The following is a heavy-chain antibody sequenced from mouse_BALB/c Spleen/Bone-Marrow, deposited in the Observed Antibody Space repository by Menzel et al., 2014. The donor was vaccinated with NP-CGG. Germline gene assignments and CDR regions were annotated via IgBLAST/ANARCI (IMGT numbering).Heavy chain of an antibody. V-gene: IGHV7-3*02. CDR1: GFTFTDYY. J-gene: IGHJ4*01. CDR2: IRNKANGYTT. Sequence: EVKLMESGGGLVQPGGSLRLSCATSGFTFTDYYMGWVRQPPGKALEWLGSIRNKANGYTTEYSASVKGRFTISRDNSQSILYLQMNTLRAEDSATYYCARDDYYAMDYWGRGTSVTVSS. CDR3: ARDDYYAMDY.